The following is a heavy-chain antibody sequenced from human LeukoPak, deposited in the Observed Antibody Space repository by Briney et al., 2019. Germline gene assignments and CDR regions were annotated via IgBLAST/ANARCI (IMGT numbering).Heavy chain of an antibody. V-gene: IGHV3-21*01. CDR2: ISSSSSYI. CDR1: GFTFSSYT. D-gene: IGHD3-10*01. CDR3: ARDRWDSMVRGVIPLDY. Sequence: PGGSLRLSCAASGFTFSSYTMNWVRQAPGKGLKWVSSISSSSSYIYYADSVKGRFTISRDNAKNSLYLQMNSLRADDTAVYYCARDRWDSMVRGVIPLDYWGQGTRVSVSS. J-gene: IGHJ4*02.